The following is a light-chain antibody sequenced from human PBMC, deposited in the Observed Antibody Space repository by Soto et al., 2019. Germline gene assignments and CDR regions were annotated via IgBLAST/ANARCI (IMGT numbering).Light chain of an antibody. J-gene: IGKJ2*01. V-gene: IGKV1-5*03. CDR1: QTISIW. CDR3: QQYSSDSNT. CDR2: KAS. Sequence: DIQMTQSPSTLSASVGDRVTITCRASQTISIWFAWYQQKPGKAPALLIYKASTLERGVPSRFIGSGSGTEFTLTISSLQPDDFAAYYCQQYSSDSNTFGQGTRLEIK.